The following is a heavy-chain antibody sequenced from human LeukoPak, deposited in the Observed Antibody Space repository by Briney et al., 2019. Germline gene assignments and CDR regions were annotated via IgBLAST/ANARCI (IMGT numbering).Heavy chain of an antibody. CDR2: IYHSGST. V-gene: IGHV4-30-2*01. J-gene: IGHJ4*02. CDR3: ARVGVVVPDSPFDY. Sequence: SQTLSLTCTVSGGSISSGGYYWSWIRQPPGKGLEWIGYIYHSGSTYYNPSLKSRVTISVDRSKNQFSLKLSSVTAADTAVYYCARVGVVVPDSPFDYWGQGTLVTVSS. CDR1: GGSISSGGYY. D-gene: IGHD2-2*01.